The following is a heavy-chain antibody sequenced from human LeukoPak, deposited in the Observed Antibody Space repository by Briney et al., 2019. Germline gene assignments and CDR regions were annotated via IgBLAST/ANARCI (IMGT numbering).Heavy chain of an antibody. CDR3: VKDLASRPPGFYDY. CDR2: VSSNGGST. V-gene: IGHV3-64D*09. J-gene: IGHJ4*02. Sequence: SGGSLRLSCSVSGFTFSTYAMHWVRQAPGKGLEYVSAVSSNGGSTYYADSVKGRFTISRDNSKNTLYLQMSSLRAEDTAVYYCVKDLASRPPGFYDYWGQGTLVTVSS. CDR1: GFTFSTYA. D-gene: IGHD6-6*01.